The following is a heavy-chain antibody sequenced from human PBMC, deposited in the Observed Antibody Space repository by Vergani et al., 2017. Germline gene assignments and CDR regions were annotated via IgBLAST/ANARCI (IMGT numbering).Heavy chain of an antibody. CDR1: GFTLSSYA. Sequence: QVQLVESGGGVVQPGRSLRLSCAASGFTLSSYATHWVRQAPGKGLEWVAVISYDGSNKYYADSVKGRFTISRDNSKNTLYLQMNSLRAEDTAVYYCARDSEAARAFDYWGQGTLVTVSS. CDR3: ARDSEAARAFDY. V-gene: IGHV3-30*04. CDR2: ISYDGSNK. D-gene: IGHD6-6*01. J-gene: IGHJ4*02.